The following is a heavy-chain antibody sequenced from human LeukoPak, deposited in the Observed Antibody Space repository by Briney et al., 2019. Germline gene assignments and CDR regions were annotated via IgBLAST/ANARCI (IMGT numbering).Heavy chain of an antibody. CDR2: IYSGGST. D-gene: IGHD6-13*01. Sequence: GGSLRLSCAASGFTVSSNYMSWVRQAPGKGLEWVSVIYSGGSTYYADSVKGRFTISRDNSKNTLYLQMNSLRAEDTAVYYCARPAADYYYMDVWGKGTTVTISS. CDR1: GFTVSSNY. V-gene: IGHV3-53*01. CDR3: ARPAADYYYMDV. J-gene: IGHJ6*03.